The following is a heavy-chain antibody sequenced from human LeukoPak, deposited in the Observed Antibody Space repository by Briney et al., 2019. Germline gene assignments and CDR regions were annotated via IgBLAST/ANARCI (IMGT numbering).Heavy chain of an antibody. V-gene: IGHV3-30*04. CDR1: GFTFSSYA. CDR3: ARDRTGWGGNYFDF. Sequence: GRSLRLSCVDSGFTFSSYAMHWVRLAPGKGLESVAVISYDGSNKYYADSVKGRFIISRDNSKDTLYLQMNSLRAEDTAVYYCARDRTGWGGNYFDFWGRGTLVTVSS. D-gene: IGHD3/OR15-3a*01. J-gene: IGHJ4*02. CDR2: ISYDGSNK.